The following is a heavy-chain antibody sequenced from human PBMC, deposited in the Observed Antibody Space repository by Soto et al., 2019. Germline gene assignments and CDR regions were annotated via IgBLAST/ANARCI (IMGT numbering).Heavy chain of an antibody. CDR2: IWYDGSKT. CDR3: ARSSVAAQTDAFDI. V-gene: IGHV3-33*01. CDR1: GFTFSTYG. J-gene: IGHJ3*02. Sequence: GGSLRLSCAASGFTFSTYGMHWVRQAPGKGLEWVAFIWYDGSKTYYADSVTGRFTISRDNSKNTLYLQVNSLRAEDTALYYCARSSVAAQTDAFDIWGQGTMVTVSS. D-gene: IGHD6-6*01.